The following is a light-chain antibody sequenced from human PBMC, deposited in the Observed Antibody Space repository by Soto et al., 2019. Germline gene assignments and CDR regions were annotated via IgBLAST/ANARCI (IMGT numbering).Light chain of an antibody. Sequence: QSVLTQPASVSGSPGQSITISCTGTSSDVGVYKYVSWYQQHPGKAPKLMIYEVSNRPSGISNRFSGSKSGNTASLTISGLQAEDEADYYCSSYTSSTNSVFGTGTKVTVL. J-gene: IGLJ1*01. V-gene: IGLV2-14*01. CDR3: SSYTSSTNSV. CDR1: SSDVGVYKY. CDR2: EVS.